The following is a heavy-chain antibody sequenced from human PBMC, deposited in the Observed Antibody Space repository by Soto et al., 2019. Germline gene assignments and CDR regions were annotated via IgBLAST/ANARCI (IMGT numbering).Heavy chain of an antibody. CDR3: ARDKPAYSSGNWFDP. CDR1: GYTFTSYA. Sequence: QVQLVQSGAEVKKPGASVKVSCKASGYTFTSYAMHWVRQAPGQRLEWMGWINAGNGNTKYSQKFQGRGTITRDTSASTAYMELSSLRSEDTAVYYCARDKPAYSSGNWFDPWGQGTLVTVSS. V-gene: IGHV1-3*01. CDR2: INAGNGNT. D-gene: IGHD6-25*01. J-gene: IGHJ5*02.